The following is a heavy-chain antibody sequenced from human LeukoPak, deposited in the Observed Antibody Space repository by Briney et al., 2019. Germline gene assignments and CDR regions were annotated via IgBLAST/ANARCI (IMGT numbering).Heavy chain of an antibody. D-gene: IGHD3-10*01. CDR1: GGSISSGGYY. Sequence: SETLSLTCTVSGGSISSGGYYWSWIRQPPGKGLEWIGEINHSGSTNYNPSLKSRVTISVDTSKNQFSLKLSSVTAADTAVYYCARGHSRRSLSGPPQRWGQGTLVTVSS. CDR2: INHSGST. J-gene: IGHJ4*02. V-gene: IGHV4-39*07. CDR3: ARGHSRRSLSGPPQR.